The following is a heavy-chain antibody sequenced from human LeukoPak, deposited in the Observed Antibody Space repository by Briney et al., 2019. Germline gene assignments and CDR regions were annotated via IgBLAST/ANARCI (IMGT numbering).Heavy chain of an antibody. D-gene: IGHD2-15*01. V-gene: IGHV3-21*01. CDR1: GFTFSTYS. CDR2: ITPSSNYI. Sequence: PGVSLRLSCAASGFTFSTYSMNWVRQAPGKGLEWVSSITPSSNYIKYADSVEGRLTSSRDDAKNSLYLQMNSLRAEDTAVYYCAKGGSASHNWFDPWGQGTLVTVSS. J-gene: IGHJ5*02. CDR3: AKGGSASHNWFDP.